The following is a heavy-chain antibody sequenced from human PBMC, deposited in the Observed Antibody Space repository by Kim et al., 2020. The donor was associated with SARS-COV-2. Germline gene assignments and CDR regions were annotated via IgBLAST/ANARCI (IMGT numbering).Heavy chain of an antibody. CDR1: GFTFTTNW. D-gene: IGHD2-15*01. CDR3: ARDRRYSLDY. Sequence: GGSLRLSCVDSGFTFTTNWMSWVRQAQGKGLERVAKIKEDGTEKYYVKSVEGRFTISRDNSKNSLYLQMNSLSREDTAVYYCARDRRYSLDYWGQGTLVTVSS. J-gene: IGHJ4*02. V-gene: IGHV3-7*01. CDR2: IKEDGTEK.